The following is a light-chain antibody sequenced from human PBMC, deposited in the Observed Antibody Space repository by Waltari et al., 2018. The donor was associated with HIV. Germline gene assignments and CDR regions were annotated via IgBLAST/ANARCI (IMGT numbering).Light chain of an antibody. J-gene: IGLJ3*02. Sequence: QPVLTQPPSASGSLGASVKLTCTLSSGHSSNDIAWHPQQPEKGPRFLMKVNRDGSHTRGACSPDRFSGSTYGAERYRTSSSLQSEDEADYYCHTWGTGIAVFGGGTKLTVL. CDR1: SGHSSND. CDR2: VNRDGSH. V-gene: IGLV4-69*01. CDR3: HTWGTGIAV.